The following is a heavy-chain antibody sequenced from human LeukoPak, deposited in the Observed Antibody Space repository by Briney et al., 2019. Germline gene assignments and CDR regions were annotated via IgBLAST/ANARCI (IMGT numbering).Heavy chain of an antibody. V-gene: IGHV3-7*01. CDR1: GFTLSRYW. J-gene: IGHJ4*02. CDR2: IKEDGGEK. Sequence: GGSLRLSCAGSGFTLSRYWMSWVRQAPGKGLEWVANIKEDGGEKYYVDSVKGRFTISRDNAKNSLYLQMNSLRAEDTAVYYCAREGYCSGGSCYGLDYWGQGTLVTVSS. D-gene: IGHD2-15*01. CDR3: AREGYCSGGSCYGLDY.